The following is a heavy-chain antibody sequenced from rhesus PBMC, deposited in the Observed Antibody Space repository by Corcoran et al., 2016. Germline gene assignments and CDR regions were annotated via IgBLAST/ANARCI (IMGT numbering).Heavy chain of an antibody. CDR3: VRGCSGIGCPLVNIDY. V-gene: IGHV4-173*01. CDR2: IFGSVGTH. Sequence: QLQLQESGPGLVKPSETLSLTCAVSGGSISRHYWSWIRKPPGKGLEWIGRIFGSVGTHDSNPSLKSRVTLSTDTSKNQFSLKLNSVTAADTAVYYCVRGCSGIGCPLVNIDYWGQGVLVTVSS. D-gene: IGHD2-21*01. J-gene: IGHJ4*01. CDR1: GGSISRHY.